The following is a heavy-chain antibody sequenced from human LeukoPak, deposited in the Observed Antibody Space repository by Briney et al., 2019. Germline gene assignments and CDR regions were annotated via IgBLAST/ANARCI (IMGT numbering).Heavy chain of an antibody. CDR1: GFTFSSYG. Sequence: PGRSLRLSCAASGFTFSSYGMHWVRQAPGKGLEWVAVIWYDGSNKYYADSVKGRFTISRDNSKNTLYLQMNSLRAEDTAVYYCARETKYCSSTSCYSWFDPWGQGTLVTVSS. V-gene: IGHV3-33*01. CDR3: ARETKYCSSTSCYSWFDP. J-gene: IGHJ5*02. D-gene: IGHD2-2*01. CDR2: IWYDGSNK.